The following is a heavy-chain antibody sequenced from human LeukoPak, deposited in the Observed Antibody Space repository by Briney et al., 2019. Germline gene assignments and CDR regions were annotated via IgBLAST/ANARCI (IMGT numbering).Heavy chain of an antibody. D-gene: IGHD1-26*01. J-gene: IGHJ4*02. V-gene: IGHV3-23*01. Sequence: GGSLRLSCAASRFTFSSYVMSWVRAAPGEGLGWVSAISVSGGSTYYADSVKGRFTISRDNSKNTLYLQMNSLRAEDTAVYYCAKRGAEVGATVAPGDYWGQGTLVTVSS. CDR1: RFTFSSYV. CDR3: AKRGAEVGATVAPGDY. CDR2: ISVSGGST.